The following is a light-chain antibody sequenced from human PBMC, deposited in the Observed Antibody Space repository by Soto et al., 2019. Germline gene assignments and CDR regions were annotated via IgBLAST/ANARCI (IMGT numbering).Light chain of an antibody. V-gene: IGKV3-15*01. J-gene: IGKJ5*01. CDR3: QQYNNWPST. CDR2: GAT. Sequence: VMTQSPLSLPVTLGQPSTLSCRSSQIVDSTYLTWYQQKPGQAPRLLIYGATTRATGIPARFSGSGSVTEFALTISSLQSEDFAVYYSQQYNNWPSTCGQGTRLAI. CDR1: QIVDSTY.